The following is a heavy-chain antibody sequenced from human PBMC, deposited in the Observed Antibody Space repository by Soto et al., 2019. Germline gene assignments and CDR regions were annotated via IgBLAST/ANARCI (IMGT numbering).Heavy chain of an antibody. J-gene: IGHJ4*02. CDR3: APDNNYDVLTGSDY. D-gene: IGHD3-9*01. CDR2: INWNGDNT. Sequence: ETLSLTCAVYGGSFSGYYWSWVRQAPGKGLEWVTGINWNGDNTAYADSVKGRFTISRDNAKNSVHLQMNSLRAEDTALYYCAPDNNYDVLTGSDYCGQGHLVTVSS. CDR1: GGSFSGYY. V-gene: IGHV3-20*04.